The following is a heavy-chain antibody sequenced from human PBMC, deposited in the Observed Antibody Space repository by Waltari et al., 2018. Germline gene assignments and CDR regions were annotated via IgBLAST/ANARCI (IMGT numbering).Heavy chain of an antibody. CDR1: GGYISSSNW. V-gene: IGHV4-4*02. J-gene: IGHJ3*02. CDR2: IYPSGCT. Sequence: QVPLQESGPGQVKPSETLSLTCTVSGGYISSSNWWSWARQPPGKGLEWIGEIYPSGCTNYNPSLKSRVTISVDKSKNQFSLKLSSVTAADTAVYYCASDSTLLDAFDIWGQGTMVTVSS. CDR3: ASDSTLLDAFDI. D-gene: IGHD2-2*01.